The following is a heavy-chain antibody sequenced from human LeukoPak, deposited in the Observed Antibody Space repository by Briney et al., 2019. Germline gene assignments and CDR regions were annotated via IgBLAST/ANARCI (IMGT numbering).Heavy chain of an antibody. V-gene: IGHV4-59*12. CDR2: IYYSGST. CDR1: GGSISSYY. CDR3: ARDYGLAVVRGAEWFDP. J-gene: IGHJ5*02. Sequence: TSETLSLTCTVSGGSISSYYWSWIRQPPGKGLEWIGYIYYSGSTNYNPSLKSRVTMSVDTSKNQFSLKLSSVTAADTAVYYCARDYGLAVVRGAEWFDPWGQGTLVTVSS. D-gene: IGHD3-10*01.